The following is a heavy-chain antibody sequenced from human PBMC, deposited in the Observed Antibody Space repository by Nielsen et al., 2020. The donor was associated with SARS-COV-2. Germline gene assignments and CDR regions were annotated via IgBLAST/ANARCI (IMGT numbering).Heavy chain of an antibody. J-gene: IGHJ4*02. D-gene: IGHD3-10*01. CDR1: GFTVSSNY. V-gene: IGHV3-53*01. CDR3: ARQFYGCNDY. CDR2: IGNSGDNI. Sequence: GESLKISCAASGFTVSSNYMTWVRQAPGKGLEWVSSIGNSGDNIYYADSVKGRFTVSRDNSKNTLYLEMNSLRAEDTAVYYCARQFYGCNDYWGQGTLVTVSS.